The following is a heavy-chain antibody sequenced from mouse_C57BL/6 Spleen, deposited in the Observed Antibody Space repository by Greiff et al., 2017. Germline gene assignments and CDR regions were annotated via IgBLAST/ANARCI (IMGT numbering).Heavy chain of an antibody. CDR1: GFSLTSYG. D-gene: IGHD2-3*01. CDR3: ARVDGYYVGAFDY. Sequence: QVQLQQSGPGLVQPSQSLSITCTVSGFSLTSYGVHWVRQSPGKGLEWLGVIWSGGSTDYNAAFISRRSISKDNSKSQVFFKMNSLQADDTAIYYCARVDGYYVGAFDYWGQGTTLTVSS. V-gene: IGHV2-2*01. J-gene: IGHJ2*01. CDR2: IWSGGST.